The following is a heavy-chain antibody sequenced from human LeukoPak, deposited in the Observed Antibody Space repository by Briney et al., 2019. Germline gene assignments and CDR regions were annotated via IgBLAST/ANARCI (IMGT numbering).Heavy chain of an antibody. Sequence: GGSLRLSCAASGFTFSSYWMTWVRQAPGKGLEWVATIKEDGSEGFYVDSVKGRFTISRDNAKSSLYLQMNSLGPEDTGVYYCARESLLGGIDYWGQGTLVTVSS. CDR1: GFTFSSYW. CDR2: IKEDGSEG. J-gene: IGHJ4*02. CDR3: ARESLLGGIDY. V-gene: IGHV3-7*04. D-gene: IGHD3-16*01.